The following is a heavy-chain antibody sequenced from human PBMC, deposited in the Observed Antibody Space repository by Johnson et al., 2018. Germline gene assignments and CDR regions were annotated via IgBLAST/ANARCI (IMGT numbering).Heavy chain of an antibody. J-gene: IGHJ6*02. D-gene: IGHD2-8*02. V-gene: IGHV3-48*01. CDR3: AKVKSSGGVRYYYYGMDV. CDR2: ISSSSSTI. Sequence: VQLVESGGGLVQPGGSLRLSCAASGFTFSSYSMNWVRQAPGKGLEWVSYISSSSSTIYYADSVKGRFTISRDNAKNSLYLQMNSLRAEDTAVYYCAKVKSSGGVRYYYYGMDVWGQWTTVTVSS. CDR1: GFTFSSYS.